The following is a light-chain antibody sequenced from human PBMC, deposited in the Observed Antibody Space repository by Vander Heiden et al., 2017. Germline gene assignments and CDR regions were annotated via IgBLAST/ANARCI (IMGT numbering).Light chain of an antibody. CDR1: QIVSSH. J-gene: IGKJ2*01. CDR3: QQYNNWPPYT. Sequence: DIVMTQSPATLSVSPGERATLSCRASQIVSSHLAWYQQTPGQAPRPLTYGASTRATGIPARFSGSGSGTEFTLTISSLQSEDFAVYYCQQYNNWPPYTFGQGTKLEIK. CDR2: GAS. V-gene: IGKV3-15*01.